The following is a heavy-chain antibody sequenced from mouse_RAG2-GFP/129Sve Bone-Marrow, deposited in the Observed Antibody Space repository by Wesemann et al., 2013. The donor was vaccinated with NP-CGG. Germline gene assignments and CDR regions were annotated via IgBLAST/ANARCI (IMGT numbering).Heavy chain of an antibody. D-gene: IGHD2-1*01. CDR3: TRFYGNYPAWFAY. CDR2: GT. J-gene: IGHJ3*01. V-gene: IGHV1-14*01. Sequence: GTKYNEKFKGKATLTSDKSSSTAYMELSSLTSEDSAVYYCTRFYGNYPAWFAYWGQGTLVTVSA.